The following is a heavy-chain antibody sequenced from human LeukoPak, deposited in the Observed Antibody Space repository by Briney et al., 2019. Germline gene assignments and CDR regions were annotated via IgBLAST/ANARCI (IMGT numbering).Heavy chain of an antibody. V-gene: IGHV1-2*02. CDR1: GYTFTGCY. CDR2: INPNSGGT. CDR3: ARAASGVVITLYYFDY. Sequence: ASVKVSCKASGYTFTGCYMHWVRQAPGQGLEWMGWINPNSGGTNYAQKFQGRVTMTRDTSISTAYMELSRLRSDDTAVYYCARAASGVVITLYYFDYWGQGTLVTVSS. J-gene: IGHJ4*02. D-gene: IGHD3-3*01.